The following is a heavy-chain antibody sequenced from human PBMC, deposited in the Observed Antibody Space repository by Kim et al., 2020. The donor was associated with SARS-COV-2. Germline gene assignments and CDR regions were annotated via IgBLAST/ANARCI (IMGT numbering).Heavy chain of an antibody. CDR3: ARSKVRGVFNYYYYGMDV. V-gene: IGHV4-34*01. CDR1: GGSFSGYY. CDR2: INHSGST. Sequence: SETLSLTCAVYGGSFSGYYWSWIRQPPGKGLEWIGEINHSGSTNYNPSLKSRVTISVDTSKNQFSLKLSSVTAADTAVYYCARSKVRGVFNYYYYGMDVWGQGTTVTVSS. D-gene: IGHD3-10*01. J-gene: IGHJ6*02.